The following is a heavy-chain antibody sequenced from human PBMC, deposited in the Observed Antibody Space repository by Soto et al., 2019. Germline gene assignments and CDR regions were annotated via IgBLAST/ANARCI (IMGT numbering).Heavy chain of an antibody. V-gene: IGHV4-34*01. CDR3: ARGLSGYCSSTSCYVAFDI. Sequence: QVQLQQWGAGLLKPSETLSLTCAVYGGSFSDYYWSWIRQSPGKGLEWLGEINHSGSTNYNPSLKSRVTISVDTSKNQCSLKLSSVAAADTSVFYCARGLSGYCSSTSCYVAFDIWGQGTMVTVSS. CDR1: GGSFSDYY. D-gene: IGHD2-2*01. CDR2: INHSGST. J-gene: IGHJ3*02.